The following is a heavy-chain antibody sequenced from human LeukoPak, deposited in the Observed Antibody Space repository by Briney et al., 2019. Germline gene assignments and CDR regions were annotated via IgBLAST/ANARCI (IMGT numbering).Heavy chain of an antibody. V-gene: IGHV3-21*04. CDR3: AKGSAQYYFDS. Sequence: PGGSLRLSCAASGFTFSSYSMNWVRQAPGKGLEWVSSISSSSSYIYYADSVKGRFTISRDNAKNSLYLQMNSLRAEDTAFHYCAKGSAQYYFDSWGQGTLVTVSS. CDR1: GFTFSSYS. J-gene: IGHJ4*02. D-gene: IGHD3-10*01. CDR2: ISSSSSYI.